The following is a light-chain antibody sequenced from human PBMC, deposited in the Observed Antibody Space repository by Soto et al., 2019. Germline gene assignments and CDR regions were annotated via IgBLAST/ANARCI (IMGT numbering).Light chain of an antibody. CDR2: AAS. V-gene: IGKV1D-8*02. J-gene: IGKJ5*01. CDR3: QQYNNWPPIT. Sequence: IWLTQSQSLLCASSGERVTISCMMSQGISSYLAWYQQKPGKAPELLIYAASTLQSGVPSRFSGSGSGTEFTLTISSLQSEDFAVYYCQQYNNWPPITFGQGTRLEIK. CDR1: QGISSY.